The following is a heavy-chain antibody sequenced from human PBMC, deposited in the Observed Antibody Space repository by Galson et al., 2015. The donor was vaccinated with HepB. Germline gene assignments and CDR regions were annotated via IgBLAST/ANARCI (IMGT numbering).Heavy chain of an antibody. V-gene: IGHV3-74*01. D-gene: IGHD3-22*01. CDR1: GMPLSLYA. J-gene: IGHJ6*02. Sequence: SLRLSCAASGMPLSLYAMHWVRQAPGKGLEWVSHINGDGSVTHYADSVKGRFTISRDNAKTTVYLQINSLRAEDTALYYCARDPLYDRSGFYFGLDVWGQGTTVTVSS. CDR3: ARDPLYDRSGFYFGLDV. CDR2: INGDGSVT.